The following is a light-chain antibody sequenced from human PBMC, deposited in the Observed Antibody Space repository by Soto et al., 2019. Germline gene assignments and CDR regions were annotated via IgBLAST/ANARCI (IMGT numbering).Light chain of an antibody. Sequence: EVVLTQSPATLSLSPGERATLSCRASQNVRTFLDWYQQKPGQAPRLLIYGASNRATGIPARFSGGGSGTDFTLTISGLEPEDFAVYYCQQHSHWPPWTFGQGTRVEIQ. J-gene: IGKJ1*01. CDR3: QQHSHWPPWT. CDR2: GAS. CDR1: QNVRTF. V-gene: IGKV3-11*01.